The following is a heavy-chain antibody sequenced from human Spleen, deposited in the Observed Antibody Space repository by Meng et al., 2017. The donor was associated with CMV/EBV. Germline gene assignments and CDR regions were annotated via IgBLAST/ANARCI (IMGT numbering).Heavy chain of an antibody. Sequence: QVQPVKAGAEVKKPGASVKVSCKASGYTFTCYYMHWVRQAPGQGLEWMGWINPNSGGTNYAQKFQGRVTMTRDTSISTAYMELSRLRSDDTAVYYCARSSGRIAAAVDYWGQGTLVTVSS. V-gene: IGHV1-2*02. J-gene: IGHJ4*02. CDR2: INPNSGGT. D-gene: IGHD6-13*01. CDR1: GYTFTCYY. CDR3: ARSSGRIAAAVDY.